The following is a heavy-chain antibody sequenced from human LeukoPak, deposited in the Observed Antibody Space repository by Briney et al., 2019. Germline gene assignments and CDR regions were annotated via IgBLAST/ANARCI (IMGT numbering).Heavy chain of an antibody. V-gene: IGHV4-59*01. CDR2: IYYSGST. CDR1: GGSISSYY. D-gene: IGHD6-19*01. J-gene: IGHJ4*02. Sequence: SETLSLTCTVSGGSISSYYWSWIRQPPGKGLEWIGYIYYSGSTNYNPSLKSRVTIPVDTSKNQFPLKLSSVTAADTAVYYCARGGYSSGWYLDYWGQGTLVTVSS. CDR3: ARGGYSSGWYLDY.